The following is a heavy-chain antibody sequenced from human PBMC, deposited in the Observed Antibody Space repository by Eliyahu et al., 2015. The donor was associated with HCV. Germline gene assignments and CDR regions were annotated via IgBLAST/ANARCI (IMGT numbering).Heavy chain of an antibody. V-gene: IGHV1-69*04. CDR1: GGTLTSYS. CDR2: ITXLLDIT. D-gene: IGHD6-19*01. CDR3: ARDLSASGWPNFYTGMDV. J-gene: IGHJ6*02. Sequence: QVRLVQSGADVRKPGSSVKVXXRASGGTLTSYSINWVRLTPGQGLQWLGRITXLLDITNYAQKFQGRLRLTADKSTSTAYMDLSSLRSEDTAVYYCARDLSASGWPNFYTGMDVWGQGTTVTVSS.